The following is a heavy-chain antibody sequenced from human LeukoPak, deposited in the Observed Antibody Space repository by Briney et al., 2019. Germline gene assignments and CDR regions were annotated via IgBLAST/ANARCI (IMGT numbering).Heavy chain of an antibody. CDR3: ARDGVYSRNFDAFDI. CDR2: INPNSGGT. J-gene: IGHJ3*02. CDR1: GYTFTGYY. Sequence: ASVKVSCKASGYTFTGYYMHWVRQAPGQGLEWMGWINPNSGGTNYAQKFQGRVTMTRDTPISTAYMELSSLRSDDTAVYYCARDGVYSRNFDAFDIWGQGTLVTVSS. V-gene: IGHV1-2*02. D-gene: IGHD6-13*01.